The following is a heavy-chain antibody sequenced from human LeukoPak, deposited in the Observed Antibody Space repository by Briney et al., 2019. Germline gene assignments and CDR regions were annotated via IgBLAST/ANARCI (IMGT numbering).Heavy chain of an antibody. CDR2: INPSGST. CDR1: SGSFSGYY. D-gene: IGHD5-18*01. V-gene: IGHV4-34*01. J-gene: IGHJ4*02. CDR3: ARDRGGYTYSHDY. Sequence: SETLSLTCAVYSGSFSGYYWSWIRQPPGKGLEWIGEINPSGSTSYNPSLESRVSISVDTSKNQFSLKLSSVTAADTAVYYCARDRGGYTYSHDYWGQGTLVTVSS.